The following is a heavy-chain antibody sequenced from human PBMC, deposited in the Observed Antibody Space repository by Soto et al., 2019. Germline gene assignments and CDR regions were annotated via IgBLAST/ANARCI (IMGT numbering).Heavy chain of an antibody. J-gene: IGHJ6*03. CDR2: IIPILGIA. CDR3: ARELPIVVVPAVTRVYYYYYMDV. V-gene: IGHV1-69*04. Sequence: SVKVSCKASGGTFSSYTISWVRQAPGQGLEWMGRIIPILGIANYAQKFQGRVTITADKSTSTAYMELSSLRSEDTAVYYCARELPIVVVPAVTRVYYYYYMDVWGKGTTVTVYS. D-gene: IGHD2-2*01. CDR1: GGTFSSYT.